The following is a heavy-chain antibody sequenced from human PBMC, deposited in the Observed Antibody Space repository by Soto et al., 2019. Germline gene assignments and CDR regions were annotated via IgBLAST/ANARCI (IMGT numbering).Heavy chain of an antibody. D-gene: IGHD6-19*01. CDR1: GGTFSSYA. V-gene: IGHV1-69*13. CDR3: ARVDAPPEQWLVGGYGMDV. J-gene: IGHJ6*02. Sequence: SVKVSCKXSGGTFSSYAISWVRQAPGQGLEWMGGIIPIFGTANYAQKFQGRVTITADESTSTAYMELSSLRSEDTAVYYCARVDAPPEQWLVGGYGMDVWGQGTTVTVSS. CDR2: IIPIFGTA.